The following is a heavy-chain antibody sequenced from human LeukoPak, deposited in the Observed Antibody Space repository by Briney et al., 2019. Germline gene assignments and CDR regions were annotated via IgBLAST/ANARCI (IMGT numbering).Heavy chain of an antibody. J-gene: IGHJ4*02. D-gene: IGHD3-10*01. Sequence: ASVKVSCKASGYTFTGYYMHWVRQAPGQGLEWMGWINPNSGGTNYAQKFQGRVTMTRDTSISTAYMELSRLRSDDTAVYYCARVMVRGVSPFDYWRQGTLVTVSS. CDR1: GYTFTGYY. CDR2: INPNSGGT. CDR3: ARVMVRGVSPFDY. V-gene: IGHV1-2*02.